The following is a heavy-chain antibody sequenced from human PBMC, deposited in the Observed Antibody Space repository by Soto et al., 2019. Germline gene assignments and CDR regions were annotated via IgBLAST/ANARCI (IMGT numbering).Heavy chain of an antibody. Sequence: PGESLKISCKGSGYNFSTYWIGWLRQMPGKGLEWMGIIYASDSDTRYSPSFQGQVTISADKSISTAYLQWSSLKASDTAMYYCARAGGSSSSRWFDPWGQGTLVTVSS. CDR1: GYNFSTYW. CDR3: ARAGGSSSSRWFDP. D-gene: IGHD6-6*01. V-gene: IGHV5-51*01. J-gene: IGHJ5*01. CDR2: IYASDSDT.